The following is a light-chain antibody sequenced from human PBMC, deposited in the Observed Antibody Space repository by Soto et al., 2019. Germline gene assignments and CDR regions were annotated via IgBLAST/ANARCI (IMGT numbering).Light chain of an antibody. Sequence: ETVMTQSPAALSVSPGETATLSCRASQSVSRNLAWYQQKPGQAPRLLIYAASTRATGIPARFRGSGSGTEFTLTISSLQSEDFAVYYCQKYDNWPLTFCGGTKVEIK. J-gene: IGKJ4*01. CDR3: QKYDNWPLT. CDR1: QSVSRN. CDR2: AAS. V-gene: IGKV3-15*01.